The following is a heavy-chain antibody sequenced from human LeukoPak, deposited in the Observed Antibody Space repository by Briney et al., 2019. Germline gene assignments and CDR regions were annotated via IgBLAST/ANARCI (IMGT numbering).Heavy chain of an antibody. CDR1: GSTFSSYG. Sequence: GGSLRLSCAASGSTFSSYGMHWVRQAPGKGLEWVAVIWYDGSNKYYADSVKGRFTISRDNSKNTLYLQMNSLRAEDTAVYYCARDRVYSSSWYFYFWGQGTLVTVSS. CDR2: IWYDGSNK. CDR3: ARDRVYSSSWYFYF. J-gene: IGHJ4*02. V-gene: IGHV3-33*01. D-gene: IGHD6-13*01.